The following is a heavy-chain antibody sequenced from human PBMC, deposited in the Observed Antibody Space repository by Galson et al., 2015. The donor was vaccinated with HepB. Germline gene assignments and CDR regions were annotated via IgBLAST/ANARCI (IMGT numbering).Heavy chain of an antibody. Sequence: SLRLSCAASGFIFSNYGIHWVRQALGKGLEWVALIWRDGTNKYYSDSVKGRFTISRDNSKNILYLQMNSLRAEDTAVYYCARFIRFLEWSGRRDFYYGMDVWGQGTTVTVSS. D-gene: IGHD3-3*01. CDR3: ARFIRFLEWSGRRDFYYGMDV. CDR1: GFIFSNYG. J-gene: IGHJ6*02. V-gene: IGHV3-33*01. CDR2: IWRDGTNK.